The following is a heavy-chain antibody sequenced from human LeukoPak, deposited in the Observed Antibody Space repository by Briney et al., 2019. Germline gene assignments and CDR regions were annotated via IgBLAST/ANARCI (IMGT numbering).Heavy chain of an antibody. CDR3: ARYCGSTSCFLGAFDM. V-gene: IGHV4-39*01. CDR2: IFYSGPT. J-gene: IGHJ3*02. Sequence: PSETLSLTCTVSGGSITSSNYYWGWIRQPPGKGLEWIGTIFYSGPTYYTPSLKSRLTISVDTSKNQFSLKLSSVTAADAAVYYCARYCGSTSCFLGAFDMWGQGTVVIVSS. CDR1: GGSITSSNYY. D-gene: IGHD2-2*01.